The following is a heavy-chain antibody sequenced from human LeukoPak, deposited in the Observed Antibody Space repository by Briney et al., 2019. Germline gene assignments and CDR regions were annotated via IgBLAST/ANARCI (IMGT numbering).Heavy chain of an antibody. CDR1: GFTFDDYA. V-gene: IGHV3-43*02. J-gene: IGHJ4*02. CDR2: ISGDGGST. Sequence: GGSLRLSCAASGFTFDDYAMHWVRQAPGKGLEWVSLISGDGGSTYYADSVKGRFTISRDNSKNSLYLQMNSLRIEDTALYYCAKSQGYCSSTSCRPYSSGWPFNYWGQGTLVTVSS. CDR3: AKSQGYCSSTSCRPYSSGWPFNY. D-gene: IGHD2-2*01.